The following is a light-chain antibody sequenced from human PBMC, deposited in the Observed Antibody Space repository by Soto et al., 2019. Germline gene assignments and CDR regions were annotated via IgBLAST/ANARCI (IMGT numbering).Light chain of an antibody. Sequence: QSVLTQPPSTSGTPGQRVTISCSLSSSNIGSNTVNWYQQLPGTAPKLLIYRNNQRPSGVPDRFSGSKSGTSASLAISGLQSEDEADYYCAAWDGSLKGYVFATGTKVTVL. CDR2: RNN. CDR3: AAWDGSLKGYV. CDR1: SSNIGSNT. V-gene: IGLV1-44*01. J-gene: IGLJ1*01.